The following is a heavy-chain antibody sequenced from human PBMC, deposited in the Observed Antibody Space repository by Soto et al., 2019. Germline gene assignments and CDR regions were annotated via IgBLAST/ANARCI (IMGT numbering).Heavy chain of an antibody. V-gene: IGHV1-69*13. CDR3: ARGNEDTAMVKYYYYGMDV. D-gene: IGHD5-18*01. Sequence: SVKVSCKASGGTFSSYAISWVRQAPGQGLEWMGGIIPIFGTANCAQKFQGSVTITADESTSTAYMELSSLRSEDTAVYYCARGNEDTAMVKYYYYGMDVWGQGTTVTVSS. CDR2: IIPIFGTA. CDR1: GGTFSSYA. J-gene: IGHJ6*02.